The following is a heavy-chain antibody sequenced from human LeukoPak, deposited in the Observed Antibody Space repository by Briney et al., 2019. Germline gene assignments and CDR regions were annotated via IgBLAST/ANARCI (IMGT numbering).Heavy chain of an antibody. Sequence: GESLKISCKGSGYSFTSYWIGWVRQMPGKGLEWMGIIYPGDSDTRYSPSFQGQVTISADKSISTAYLQWSSLKASDTAMYYCARDSTTVTTAGAFDIWGQGTMVTVSS. D-gene: IGHD4-17*01. CDR2: IYPGDSDT. CDR3: ARDSTTVTTAGAFDI. CDR1: GYSFTSYW. V-gene: IGHV5-51*01. J-gene: IGHJ3*02.